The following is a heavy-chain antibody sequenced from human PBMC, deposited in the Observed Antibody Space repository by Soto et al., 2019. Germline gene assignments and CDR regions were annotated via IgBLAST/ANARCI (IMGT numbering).Heavy chain of an antibody. CDR3: AKPNVYCSSTSCYDY. D-gene: IGHD2-2*01. V-gene: IGHV3-23*01. CDR2: ISGSGGST. J-gene: IGHJ4*02. CDR1: GFTFSNYA. Sequence: EVQLLESGGGLVQPGGSLRLSCAASGFTFSNYAMSWVRQAPGKGLEWVSVISGSGGSTYYADSMKGRFTISRDNSKNTLYLQMNSLRGEDTAIYYCAKPNVYCSSTSCYDYWGQGTLVTVSS.